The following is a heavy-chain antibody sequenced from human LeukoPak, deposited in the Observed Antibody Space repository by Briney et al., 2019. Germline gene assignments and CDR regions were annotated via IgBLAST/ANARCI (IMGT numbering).Heavy chain of an antibody. CDR1: GFSLSTSGVG. Sequence: SGPTLVNPTQTLTLTCTFSGFSLSTSGVGVGWIRQPPGKALEWLALIYWNDDKRYSPYLKSRLTITKETSKNKVVLTMNNMDPVDTATYYCAHIVPRWYYYDSSGSGFDYWGQGTLVTVSS. CDR2: IYWNDDK. J-gene: IGHJ4*02. CDR3: AHIVPRWYYYDSSGSGFDY. D-gene: IGHD3-22*01. V-gene: IGHV2-5*01.